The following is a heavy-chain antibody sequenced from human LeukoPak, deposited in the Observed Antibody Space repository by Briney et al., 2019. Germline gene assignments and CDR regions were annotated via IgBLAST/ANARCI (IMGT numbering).Heavy chain of an antibody. CDR3: ARSNYPTDY. Sequence: RASETLSLTCTVSGGSISSYYWSWIRQPPGKGLEWIGYIYYSGSTNYNPSLKSRVTISVDTSKNQFSLKLSSVTAADPAVYYCARSNYPTDYWGQGTLVTVSS. CDR2: IYYSGST. D-gene: IGHD4-11*01. J-gene: IGHJ4*02. CDR1: GGSISSYY. V-gene: IGHV4-59*01.